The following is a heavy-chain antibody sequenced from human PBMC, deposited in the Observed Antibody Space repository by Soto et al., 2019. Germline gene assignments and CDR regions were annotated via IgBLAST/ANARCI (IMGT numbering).Heavy chain of an antibody. J-gene: IGHJ4*02. CDR2: IYHSGST. CDR1: GYSISSGYY. Sequence: PXETLSLTCSVSGYSISSGYYWCWIRQPPGKGLEWIGSIYHSGSTYYNPSLKSRVTVSVDTSKNQFSLRLSSVTAADTAVYYCGRDFRQQQLGIDYWGQGTLVTVSS. D-gene: IGHD1-1*01. CDR3: GRDFRQQQLGIDY. V-gene: IGHV4-38-2*02.